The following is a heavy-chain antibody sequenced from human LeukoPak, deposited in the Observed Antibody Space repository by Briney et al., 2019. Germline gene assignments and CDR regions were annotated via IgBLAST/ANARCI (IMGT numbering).Heavy chain of an antibody. Sequence: SETLSLTCTVSGGSITSSTFYWGWIRQPPGEGLEWIGTMYYSGRTNYNPSLEGRVSISVDPSKNQFSLKLTSVTAADTAVYYCGTSGWEQLLLQWGQGTLVTVSS. CDR3: GTSGWEQLLLQ. CDR1: GGSITSSTFY. V-gene: IGHV4-39*01. D-gene: IGHD1-26*01. CDR2: MYYSGRT. J-gene: IGHJ4*02.